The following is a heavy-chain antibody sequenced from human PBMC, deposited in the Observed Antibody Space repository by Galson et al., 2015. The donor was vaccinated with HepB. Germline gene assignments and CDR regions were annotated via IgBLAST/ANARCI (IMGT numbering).Heavy chain of an antibody. CDR3: AKGLNFLAAALPDY. V-gene: IGHV3-23*01. Sequence: WVSVVIGSGGSTYYADSVKGRFTISRDNSKNTLYLQMNSLRAEDTAVYYCAKGLNFLAAALPDYWGQGTLVTVSS. CDR2: VIGSGGST. J-gene: IGHJ4*02. D-gene: IGHD2-2*02.